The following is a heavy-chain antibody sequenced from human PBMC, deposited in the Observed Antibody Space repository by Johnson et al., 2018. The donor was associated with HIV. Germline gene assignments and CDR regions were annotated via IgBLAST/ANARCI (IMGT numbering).Heavy chain of an antibody. J-gene: IGHJ3*02. CDR2: ISYDGGDK. Sequence: QAQLVESGGGVVQPGRSLRLSCAASGFTFSSYAMHWVRQAPGKGLEWVAVISYDGGDKYYADSVKGRFTISRDNSKSTLYLQMNSLRPEDTAVYYCAKERRAPRAFDIWGQGTMVTVSS. CDR1: GFTFSSYA. V-gene: IGHV3-30*18. CDR3: AKERRAPRAFDI.